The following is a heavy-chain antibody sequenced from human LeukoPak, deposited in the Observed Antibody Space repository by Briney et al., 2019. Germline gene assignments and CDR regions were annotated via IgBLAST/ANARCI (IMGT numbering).Heavy chain of an antibody. D-gene: IGHD3-10*01. CDR1: GFTFSDYY. V-gene: IGHV3-11*04. CDR2: ISSSGSTI. Sequence: PGGSLRLSCAASGFTFSDYYMSWIRQAPGKGLEWVSYISSSGSTIYYADSVKGRFTISRDNAKNSLYLQMNSLRAEDTAVYYCATEGRPQQRGGRWFGERVTVSPLDYWGQGTLVTVSS. J-gene: IGHJ4*02. CDR3: ATEGRPQQRGGRWFGERVTVSPLDY.